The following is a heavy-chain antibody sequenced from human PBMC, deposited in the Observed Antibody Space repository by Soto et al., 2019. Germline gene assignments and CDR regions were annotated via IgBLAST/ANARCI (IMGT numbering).Heavy chain of an antibody. CDR2: ISYDGSNK. CDR1: GFTFSSYA. D-gene: IGHD3-22*01. CDR3: ARDLRVYYYDSSGYYPAAY. J-gene: IGHJ4*02. V-gene: IGHV3-30-3*01. Sequence: GGSLRLSCAASGFTFSSYAMHWVRQAPGKGLEWVAVISYDGSNKYYADSVKGRFTISRDNSKNTLYLQMNSLRAEDTAVYYCARDLRVYYYDSSGYYPAAYWGQGTLVTVSS.